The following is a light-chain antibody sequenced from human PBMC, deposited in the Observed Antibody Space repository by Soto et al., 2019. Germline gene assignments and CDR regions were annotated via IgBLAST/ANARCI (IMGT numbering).Light chain of an antibody. V-gene: IGLV1-40*01. CDR2: GNS. CDR1: SSNIGAGYD. Sequence: QSVLTQPPSVSGAPGQRVTISCTGSSSNIGAGYDVHWYQQLPGTAPKLLIYGNSNRPSGVPDRFSGPKSGTSASLAITGLKAEAEADYYCQSYDSSLSGSWVFGGGTKLTVL. J-gene: IGLJ3*02. CDR3: QSYDSSLSGSWV.